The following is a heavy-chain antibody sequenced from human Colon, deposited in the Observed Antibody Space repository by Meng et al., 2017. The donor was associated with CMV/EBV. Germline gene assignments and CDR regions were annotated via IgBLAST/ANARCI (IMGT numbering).Heavy chain of an antibody. Sequence: SQTLSLTCAVYGGSFSGYYWSWIRQPPGKGLEWIGEINHSGSTNYNPSLKSRVTISVDTSKNQFSLKLSSVTAADTAVYYCARGRIAAAGTGFDYWGQGTLVTVSS. V-gene: IGHV4-34*01. CDR2: INHSGST. J-gene: IGHJ4*02. CDR1: GGSFSGYY. CDR3: ARGRIAAAGTGFDY. D-gene: IGHD6-13*01.